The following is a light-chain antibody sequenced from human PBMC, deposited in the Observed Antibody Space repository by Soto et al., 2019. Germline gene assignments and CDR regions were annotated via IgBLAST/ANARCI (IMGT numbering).Light chain of an antibody. Sequence: DIQMTQSPSTLSASVGDRVTITCRASQSISSRLAWYQQKPGKAPKLLIYKASSLQSGVPSRFSGSESGTEFTLTISSLQPDDFGTYYCQQHNTYSWTFGQGTKVEIK. J-gene: IGKJ1*01. CDR3: QQHNTYSWT. CDR2: KAS. CDR1: QSISSR. V-gene: IGKV1-5*03.